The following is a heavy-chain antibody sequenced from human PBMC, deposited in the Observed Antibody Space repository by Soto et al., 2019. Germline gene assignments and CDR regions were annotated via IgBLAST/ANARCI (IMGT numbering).Heavy chain of an antibody. V-gene: IGHV4-4*07. CDR2: ISTSGST. Sequence: QVQLQESGPGLVKPSETLSLTCSVSGGSINNYYWSWIRQSAGKGLEWIGRISTSGSTNYNPFLKSRITMSVDTSKNQFSLKLSAVTAADTGVYFCAGAVGGTGDFDRWGQGTLITVSS. CDR1: GGSINNYY. J-gene: IGHJ4*02. D-gene: IGHD6-19*01. CDR3: AGAVGGTGDFDR.